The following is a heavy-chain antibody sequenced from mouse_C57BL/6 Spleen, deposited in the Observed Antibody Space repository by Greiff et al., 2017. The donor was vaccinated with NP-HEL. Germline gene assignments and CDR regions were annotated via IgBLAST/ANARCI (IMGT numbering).Heavy chain of an antibody. CDR1: GYAFSSSW. CDR2: IYPGDGDT. V-gene: IGHV1-82*01. J-gene: IGHJ3*01. D-gene: IGHD3-3*01. CDR3: ARGGDCAWFAY. Sequence: QVQLQQSGPELVKPGASVKISCKASGYAFSSSWMNWVKQRPGKGLEWIGRIYPGDGDTNYNGKFKGKATLTADKSSSTAYMQLSSLTSEDSAVYFCARGGDCAWFAYWGQGTLVTVSA.